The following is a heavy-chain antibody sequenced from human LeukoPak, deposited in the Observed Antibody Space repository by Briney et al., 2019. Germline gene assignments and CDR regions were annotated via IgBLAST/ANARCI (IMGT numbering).Heavy chain of an antibody. CDR3: ARVTGRLSSFKFYGDYFDY. V-gene: IGHV4-39*07. CDR2: IYYSGST. Sequence: SETXSLTCTVSGGSISSSSYYWGWIRQPPGKGLEWIGSIYYSGSTYYNPSLKSRVTISVDTSKNQFSLKLSSVTAADTAVYYCARVTGRLSSFKFYGDYFDYWGQGTLVTVSS. J-gene: IGHJ4*02. CDR1: GGSISSSSYY. D-gene: IGHD4-17*01.